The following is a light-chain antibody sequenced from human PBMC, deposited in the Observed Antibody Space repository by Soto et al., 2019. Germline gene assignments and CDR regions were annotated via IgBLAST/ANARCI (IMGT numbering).Light chain of an antibody. CDR2: GAS. V-gene: IGKV3-15*01. J-gene: IGKJ1*01. Sequence: EIVMTQSPATLSVSPGERATPSCRASQRVSSNLAWYQQKHGQAPRLLIYGASTRSNGIPARFSGSGSGTDFTLTISSLQSEDFAVYYCQQYNNWPPGTFGQGTKVEIK. CDR1: QRVSSN. CDR3: QQYNNWPPGT.